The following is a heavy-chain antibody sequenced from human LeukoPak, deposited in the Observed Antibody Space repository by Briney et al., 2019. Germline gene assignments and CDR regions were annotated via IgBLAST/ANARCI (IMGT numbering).Heavy chain of an antibody. V-gene: IGHV1-18*01. CDR2: ISAYNGNT. CDR3: ARAAKGYSSSRYFDY. Sequence: ASVKVSCKASGYTFTSYGISWVRQAPGQGLEWMGWISAYNGNTNYAQKLQGRVTMTTDTSTSTAYMELRSLRSDDTAVYYCARAAKGYSSSRYFDYWGQGTLVTVSS. D-gene: IGHD6-13*01. CDR1: GYTFTSYG. J-gene: IGHJ4*02.